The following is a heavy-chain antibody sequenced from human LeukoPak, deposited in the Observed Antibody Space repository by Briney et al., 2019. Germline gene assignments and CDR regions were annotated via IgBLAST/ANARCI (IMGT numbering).Heavy chain of an antibody. D-gene: IGHD6-6*01. CDR2: INDSGST. Sequence: PSETLSLTCALYGGSFSGFYLTLIRQPPGRGLEWMGEINDSGSTNCNPSLKRRVTMSVDMSKNQFSLKLNSVTAADTAVYFCARRSAYSTSSGVNYWGQGTLVTVSS. CDR1: GGSFSGFY. CDR3: ARRSAYSTSSGVNY. V-gene: IGHV4-34*01. J-gene: IGHJ4*02.